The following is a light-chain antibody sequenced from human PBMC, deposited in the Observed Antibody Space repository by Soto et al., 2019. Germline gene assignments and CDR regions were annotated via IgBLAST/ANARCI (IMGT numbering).Light chain of an antibody. V-gene: IGKV3-15*01. CDR1: QSVGRN. CDR2: GTS. CDR3: QQYNKWPYT. Sequence: EIVMTQSPVALSVSPGESAALSCRASQSVGRNFAWYQQRPGQAPRVLIYGTSTRATGVSARFSGRGSGTGFTLNISVLQSEDFAVDLCQQYNKWPYTFGQGTRLEIK. J-gene: IGKJ2*01.